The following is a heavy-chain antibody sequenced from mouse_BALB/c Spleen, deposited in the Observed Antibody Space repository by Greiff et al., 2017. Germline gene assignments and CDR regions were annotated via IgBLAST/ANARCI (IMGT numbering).Heavy chain of an antibody. CDR2: INSNGGST. J-gene: IGHJ4*01. Sequence: EVILVESGGGLVKLGGSLKLSCAASGFTFSSYYMSWVRQTPEKRLELVAAINSNGGSTYYPDTVKGRFTISRDNAKNTLYLQMSSLKSEDTALYYCARVEGYYAMDYWGQGTSVTVSS. CDR1: GFTFSSYY. V-gene: IGHV5-6-2*01. CDR3: ARVEGYYAMDY.